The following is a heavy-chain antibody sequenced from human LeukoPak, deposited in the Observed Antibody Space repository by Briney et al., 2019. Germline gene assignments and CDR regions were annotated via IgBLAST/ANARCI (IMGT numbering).Heavy chain of an antibody. CDR3: ARGTRFLEWLLRTQYYLDY. CDR1: GGSISSGGYS. V-gene: IGHV4-30-2*01. D-gene: IGHD3-3*01. Sequence: SETLSLTCAVSGGSISSGGYSWSWVRQPPGKGLEWIGYIYHSGSTYYNPSLKSRVTISVDTSKNQFSLKLSSVTAADTAVYYCARGTRFLEWLLRTQYYLDYWGQGTLVTVSS. J-gene: IGHJ4*02. CDR2: IYHSGST.